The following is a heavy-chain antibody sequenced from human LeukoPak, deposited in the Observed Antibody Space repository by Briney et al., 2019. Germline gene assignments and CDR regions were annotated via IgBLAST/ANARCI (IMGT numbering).Heavy chain of an antibody. CDR2: VYYTGTS. V-gene: IGHV4-59*02. Sequence: SETLSLTCTVSGDSVSSHYWGWIRQPPGKGLEWIAHVYYTGTSNYNPSLKSRVTISIDTSKNQFSLKLISVTAADTAVYYCARYSNHVDYFDSWGQGTLVTVSS. J-gene: IGHJ4*02. CDR3: ARYSNHVDYFDS. CDR1: GDSVSSHY. D-gene: IGHD4-11*01.